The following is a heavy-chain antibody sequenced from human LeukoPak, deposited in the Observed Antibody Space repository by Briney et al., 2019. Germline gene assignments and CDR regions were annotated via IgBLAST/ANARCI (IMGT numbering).Heavy chain of an antibody. CDR3: AKNERRWLQRYYFDY. CDR1: GFTFDDYG. D-gene: IGHD5-24*01. Sequence: GGSLRLSRAASGFTFDDYGMTWVRQAPGKGLEWVSGINWNGVNTGHVDSVKGRFTISRDNAKNLYLQMNSLRAEDTAVYYCAKNERRWLQRYYFDYWGQGTLVTVSS. V-gene: IGHV3-20*04. J-gene: IGHJ4*02. CDR2: INWNGVNT.